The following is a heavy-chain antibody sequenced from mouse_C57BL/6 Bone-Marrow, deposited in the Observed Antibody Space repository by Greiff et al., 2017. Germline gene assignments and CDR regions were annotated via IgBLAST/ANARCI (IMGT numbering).Heavy chain of an antibody. D-gene: IGHD1-1*01. V-gene: IGHV7-3*01. Sequence: EVMLVESGGGLVQPGGSLSLSCAASGFTFTDYYMSWVRQPPGKALEWLGFIRNKANGYTTEYSASVKGRFTISRDNSQSILYLQMNALRAEDSATYYCASYYGSRRDYFDYWGQGTTLTVSS. CDR2: IRNKANGYTT. CDR1: GFTFTDYY. CDR3: ASYYGSRRDYFDY. J-gene: IGHJ2*01.